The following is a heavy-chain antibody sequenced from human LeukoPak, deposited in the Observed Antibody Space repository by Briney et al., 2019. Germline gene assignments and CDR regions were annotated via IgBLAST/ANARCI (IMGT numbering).Heavy chain of an antibody. CDR2: ISISGSTI. D-gene: IGHD6-13*01. Sequence: GGSLRLSYAASGFTFSSYWMHWVRQAPGKGLEWVSYISISGSTIYYADSVKGRFTISRDNAKNSLYLQMNSLRAEDTAVYYCARVWGIAAAGALDYWGQGTLVTVSS. CDR1: GFTFSSYW. V-gene: IGHV3-48*04. CDR3: ARVWGIAAAGALDY. J-gene: IGHJ4*02.